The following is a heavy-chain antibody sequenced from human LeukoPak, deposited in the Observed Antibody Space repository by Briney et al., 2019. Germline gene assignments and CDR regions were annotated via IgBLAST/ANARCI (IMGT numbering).Heavy chain of an antibody. D-gene: IGHD4-11*01. V-gene: IGHV4-59*01. CDR1: GGSISSYY. CDR3: AREGVTMIDY. CDR2: IYYSGST. Sequence: SETLSLTCTVSGGSISSYYWKWIRQPPGKGLEWGGYIYYSGSTNYNPSLKSRVTISVDTSKNQFSLKLRSVTAADPAVYYCAREGVTMIDYWGQGTLVTVSS. J-gene: IGHJ4*02.